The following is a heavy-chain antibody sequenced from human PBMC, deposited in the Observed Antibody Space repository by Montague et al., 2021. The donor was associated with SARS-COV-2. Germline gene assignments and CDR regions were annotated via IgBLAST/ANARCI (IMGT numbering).Heavy chain of an antibody. CDR3: ARDRGIAQRIDT. CDR1: GASIKTFY. J-gene: IGHJ3*02. Sequence: ETLSLTCSVSGASIKTFYWGWIRQPPGGGLEWIGYMFDGGSAIYNPSLKSRVTISLDPSKNQFSLSLTSVTAADTAVYYCARDRGIAQRIDTWGQGTNVIVTS. V-gene: IGHV4-59*01. CDR2: MFDGGSA. D-gene: IGHD6-13*01.